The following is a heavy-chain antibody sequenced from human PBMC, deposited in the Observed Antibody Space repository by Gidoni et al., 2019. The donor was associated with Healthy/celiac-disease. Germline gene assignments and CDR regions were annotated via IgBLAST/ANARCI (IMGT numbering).Heavy chain of an antibody. CDR2: INSDGSST. D-gene: IGHD3-22*01. J-gene: IGHJ5*02. V-gene: IGHV3-74*01. CDR1: GFTFTSCW. Sequence: EVQLGESGGGLVQPGGSVRLSGAASGFTFTSCWLHWVRQGQGKGLVWVSRINSDGSSTSYADSVKSRFTISRDNAKNTLYLQMNSLRAEDTAVYYCAREAYYYDSSAPTPYNWFDPWGQGTLVTVSS. CDR3: AREAYYYDSSAPTPYNWFDP.